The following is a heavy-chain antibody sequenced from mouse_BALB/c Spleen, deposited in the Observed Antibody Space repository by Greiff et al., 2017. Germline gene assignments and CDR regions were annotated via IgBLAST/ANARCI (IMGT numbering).Heavy chain of an antibody. CDR1: GYTFTNYW. CDR2: IYPGGGYT. Sequence: VQLQQSGAELVRPGTSVKISCKASGYTFTNYWLGWVKQRPGHGLEWIGDIYPGGGYTNYNEKFKGKATLTADTSSSTAYMQLSSLTSEDSAVYFCARSDRYDGPWFAYWGQGTLVTVSA. V-gene: IGHV1-63*02. CDR3: ARSDRYDGPWFAY. J-gene: IGHJ3*01. D-gene: IGHD2-14*01.